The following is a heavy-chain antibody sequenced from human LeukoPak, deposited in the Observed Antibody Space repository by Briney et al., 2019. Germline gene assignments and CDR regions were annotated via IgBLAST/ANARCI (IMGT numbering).Heavy chain of an antibody. Sequence: GGSLRLSCVVSGFNFSNYWMNWVRQAPGKGLEWVANIKHDGSEKYYVDSVKGRFSISRDNAKKSLYLQMNSLRAEDTAVYYCARDTAYCGGDCSTDTFDIWGQGTVVTVSS. CDR3: ARDTAYCGGDCSTDTFDI. J-gene: IGHJ3*02. CDR2: IKHDGSEK. D-gene: IGHD2-21*02. V-gene: IGHV3-7*01. CDR1: GFNFSNYW.